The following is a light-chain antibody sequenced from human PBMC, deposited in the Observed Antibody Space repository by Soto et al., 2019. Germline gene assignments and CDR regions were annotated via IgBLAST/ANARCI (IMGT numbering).Light chain of an antibody. J-gene: IGLJ3*02. CDR3: CSYAGSSNLV. Sequence: QSALTQPASVSGSPGQSITISCTGTSSDVGNYNLVSWYQQHPGKAPKLLIYETSNRPSGVSNRVSGSKSGNTASLTSSGLQAEDEADYYCCSYAGSSNLVFGGGTKLTVL. CDR2: ETS. V-gene: IGLV2-23*01. CDR1: SSDVGNYNL.